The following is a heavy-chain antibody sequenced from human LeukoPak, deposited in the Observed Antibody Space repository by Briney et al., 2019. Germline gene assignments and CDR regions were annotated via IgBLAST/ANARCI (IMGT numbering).Heavy chain of an antibody. CDR2: IKQDGSEK. D-gene: IGHD3-22*01. V-gene: IGHV3-7*03. CDR1: GFTFSSYW. Sequence: GGSLRLSCAASGFTFSSYWMSWVRQAPGKGLEWVANIKQDGSEKYYVDSVKGRFTISRDNAKNSLYLQMNSLRAEDTAVYYCARGLNYGGSGYYFDSWGPGTLVTVSS. J-gene: IGHJ4*02. CDR3: ARGLNYGGSGYYFDS.